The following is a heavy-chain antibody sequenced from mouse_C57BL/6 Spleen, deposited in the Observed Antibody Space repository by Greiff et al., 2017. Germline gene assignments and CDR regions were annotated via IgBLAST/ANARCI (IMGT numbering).Heavy chain of an antibody. J-gene: IGHJ2*01. D-gene: IGHD2-2*01. CDR3: AGGSTMFTRCRCYFDY. CDR1: GYAFTSSW. CDR2: IYPGDGDT. Sequence: VQLQQSGPELVKPGPSVKISCKASGYAFTSSWMNWVKQRPGKGLEWIGRIYPGDGDTNYNGKFKGKATLTAEQSSSTAYMQLSSLTSEDSAVYYCAGGSTMFTRCRCYFDYWGQGTTLTVSS. V-gene: IGHV1-82*01.